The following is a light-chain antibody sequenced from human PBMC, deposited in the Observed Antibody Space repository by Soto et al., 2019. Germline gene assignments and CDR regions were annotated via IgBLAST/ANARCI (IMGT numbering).Light chain of an antibody. Sequence: EIVLTQSPGTLSLSPGERATLSCRASQSVSSSYLAWYQQKPGQAPRLLIYGASSRATGIPVRFSGSGSGTDFTLTISRLEPEDFAVYYCQQYGSSPQRTFGQGTKLEIK. CDR1: QSVSSSY. V-gene: IGKV3-20*01. CDR3: QQYGSSPQRT. J-gene: IGKJ2*01. CDR2: GAS.